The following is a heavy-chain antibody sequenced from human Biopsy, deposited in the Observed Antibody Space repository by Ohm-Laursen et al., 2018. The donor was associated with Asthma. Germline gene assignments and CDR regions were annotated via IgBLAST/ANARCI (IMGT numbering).Heavy chain of an antibody. Sequence: SVKVSCKSLGGTFNTYVIGWVRQAPGQGLEWMGGINSVFGTTTYPQKFQDRATITADDSTRTVYMELSSLRSEDTAVYYCARKAGSCISRTCYSLDFWGQGTLVTVSS. CDR3: ARKAGSCISRTCYSLDF. V-gene: IGHV1-69*13. CDR1: GGTFNTYV. CDR2: INSVFGTT. J-gene: IGHJ4*02. D-gene: IGHD2-2*01.